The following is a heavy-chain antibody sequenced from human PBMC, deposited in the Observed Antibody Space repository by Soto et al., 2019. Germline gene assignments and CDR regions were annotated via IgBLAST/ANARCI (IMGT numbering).Heavy chain of an antibody. CDR3: ATRYSYVHF. CDR1: VYAFTCYY. J-gene: IGHJ4*02. V-gene: IGHV1-2*02. CDR2: INPNSGDT. Sequence: GXSVKVSCKSSVYAFTCYYIHWVRQAPGQGLEWMGWINPNSGDTNYAQKFQGRVTMTRDTSFSTAYMELSSLRSDDTAVYYCATRYSYVHFWGQGTLVTVSS. D-gene: IGHD5-18*01.